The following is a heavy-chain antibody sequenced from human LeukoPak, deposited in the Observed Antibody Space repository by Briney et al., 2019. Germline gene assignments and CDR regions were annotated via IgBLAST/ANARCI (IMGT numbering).Heavy chain of an antibody. CDR2: IYYSGST. CDR3: ARHGEYFDRLLLPTTFDY. CDR1: GGSISSYY. J-gene: IGHJ4*02. Sequence: SETLSLTCTVSGGSISSYYWSWIRQPPGKGLEWIGYIYYSGSTNYNPSLKSRVTISVDTSKNQFSLKLSSVTAADTGVYYCARHGEYFDRLLLPTTFDYWGQGTLVTVSS. V-gene: IGHV4-59*08. D-gene: IGHD3-9*01.